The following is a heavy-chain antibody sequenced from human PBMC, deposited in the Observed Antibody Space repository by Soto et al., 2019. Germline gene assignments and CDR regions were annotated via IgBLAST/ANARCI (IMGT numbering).Heavy chain of an antibody. CDR1: GYSISTVYYF. J-gene: IGHJ5*01. V-gene: IGHV4-30-4*02. D-gene: IGHD2-15*01. CDR2: IYKSTTT. Sequence: SDTLSLTCSFSGYSISTVYYFWAWIRQPPGQALEYIGYIYKSTTTYYNPSFESRVAISLDTSKSQFSLTVTSVTAADTAVYFCARGRYCLTGRCFPNWFDSWGQGTLVNVSS. CDR3: ARGRYCLTGRCFPNWFDS.